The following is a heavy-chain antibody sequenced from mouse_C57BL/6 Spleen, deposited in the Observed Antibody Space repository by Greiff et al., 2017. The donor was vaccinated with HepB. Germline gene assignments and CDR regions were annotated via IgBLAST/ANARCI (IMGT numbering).Heavy chain of an antibody. J-gene: IGHJ1*03. V-gene: IGHV5-12*01. CDR3: ARHYYGSSLWYFDV. Sequence: EVHLVESGGGLVQPGGSLKLSCAASGFTFSDYYMYWVRQTPEKRLEWVAYISNGGGSTYYPDTVKGRFTISRDNAKNTLYLQMSRLKSEDTAMYYCARHYYGSSLWYFDVWGTGTTVTVSS. CDR1: GFTFSDYY. CDR2: ISNGGGST. D-gene: IGHD1-1*01.